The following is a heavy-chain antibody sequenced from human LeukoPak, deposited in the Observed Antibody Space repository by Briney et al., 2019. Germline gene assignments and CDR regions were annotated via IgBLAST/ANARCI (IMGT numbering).Heavy chain of an antibody. Sequence: GGSLRLSCSASGFTFSSYAMHWVGQAPGKGLEYVSAISSNGGSTYYADSVKGRFTISRDNSKNTLYLQMSSLRAEDTAVYYCVKPGATMVRGVLDYWGQGTLVTVSS. CDR2: ISSNGGST. CDR3: VKPGATMVRGVLDY. CDR1: GFTFSSYA. V-gene: IGHV3-64D*06. J-gene: IGHJ4*02. D-gene: IGHD3-10*01.